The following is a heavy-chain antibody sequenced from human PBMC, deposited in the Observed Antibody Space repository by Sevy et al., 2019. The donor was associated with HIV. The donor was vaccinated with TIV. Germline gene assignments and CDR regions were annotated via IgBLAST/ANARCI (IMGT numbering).Heavy chain of an antibody. V-gene: IGHV3-30*03. CDR2: ISYDGSKK. Sequence: GPLRLSCAASGVTFSSYGIHWVRQAPGKGLEWVAVISYDGSKKNHAESMKGRFTISRDNSKNTLYLEMSSLRPEDTAVYYCAHSSGLYGYYYGMDVWGQGTTVTVSS. J-gene: IGHJ6*02. CDR3: AHSSGLYGYYYGMDV. D-gene: IGHD4-17*01. CDR1: GVTFSSYG.